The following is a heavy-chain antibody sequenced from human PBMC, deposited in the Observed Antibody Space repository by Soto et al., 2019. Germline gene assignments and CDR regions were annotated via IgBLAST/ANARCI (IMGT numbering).Heavy chain of an antibody. J-gene: IGHJ4*02. Sequence: ASVKVSCKASGYTFTSYGISWVRQAPGQGLEWMGWINPNNGDTNYAQKFQGRVTLTRDTSTSTAYMELSSLRFDDTAVYYCARHSGYDYVFDYWGQGILVTVSS. CDR3: ARHSGYDYVFDY. D-gene: IGHD5-12*01. V-gene: IGHV1-2*02. CDR1: GYTFTSYG. CDR2: INPNNGDT.